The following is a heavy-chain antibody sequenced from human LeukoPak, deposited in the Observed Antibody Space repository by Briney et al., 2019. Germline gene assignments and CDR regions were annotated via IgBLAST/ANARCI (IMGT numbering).Heavy chain of an antibody. CDR3: AKGSSGYFVDL. Sequence: GGSLRLSCAASGLTFRSYAMSWVRQAPGKGLEWVSVISGNGGNTYYADSVKGRFTISRDNSKNTLFLQMNSLRAEDTALYYCAKGSSGYFVDLWGQGTLVTVSS. CDR1: GLTFRSYA. CDR2: ISGNGGNT. J-gene: IGHJ5*02. V-gene: IGHV3-23*01. D-gene: IGHD3-22*01.